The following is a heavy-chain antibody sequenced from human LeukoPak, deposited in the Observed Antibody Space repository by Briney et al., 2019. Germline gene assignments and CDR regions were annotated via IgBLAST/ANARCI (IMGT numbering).Heavy chain of an antibody. CDR2: VNYRGNA. V-gene: IGHV4-59*08. Sequence: KPSETLSLTCSASGGSFSGDYWSWFRQTPGKGLEWIGYVNYRGNANYSPSLKSRVAVSIDTSKNQFSLELTSVTAADTAVYYCARHGIVAAGTDNYFDPWGQGTLVTVSS. D-gene: IGHD6-19*01. J-gene: IGHJ5*02. CDR3: ARHGIVAAGTDNYFDP. CDR1: GGSFSGDY.